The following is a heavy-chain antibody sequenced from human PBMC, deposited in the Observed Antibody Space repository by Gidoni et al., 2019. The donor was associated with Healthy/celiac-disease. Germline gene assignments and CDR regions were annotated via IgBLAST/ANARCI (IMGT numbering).Heavy chain of an antibody. CDR2: ISGSGGST. V-gene: IGHV3-23*04. CDR1: GFTFSSYA. Sequence: EVQLVESGGGLVQPGGSLRLSCAASGFTFSSYARSWVRQAPGKGLEWGSAISGSGGSTYDADSVKGRFTISRDKSKNTLYLQMNSLRAEDTAVYYCAKDRAQARVPYYFDYWGQGTLVTVSS. CDR3: AKDRAQARVPYYFDY. D-gene: IGHD3-10*01. J-gene: IGHJ4*02.